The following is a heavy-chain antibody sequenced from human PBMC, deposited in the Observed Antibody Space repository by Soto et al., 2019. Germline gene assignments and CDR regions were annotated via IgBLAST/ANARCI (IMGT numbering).Heavy chain of an antibody. CDR1: GGPSTRGNYS. CDR3: ATMGTPATGLYYFDN. D-gene: IGHD1-7*01. CDR2: MSYSGST. V-gene: IGHV4-30-4*01. Sequence: QVQLQESGPGLVKPSQTLSLTCTVSGGPSTRGNYSGSWFRHPPGKGLEWIGFMSYSGSTSYNASLKSRVTISVDTSKSQFSLNLSFVTAADTAVYYCATMGTPATGLYYFDNWGQGTLVTVSS. J-gene: IGHJ4*02.